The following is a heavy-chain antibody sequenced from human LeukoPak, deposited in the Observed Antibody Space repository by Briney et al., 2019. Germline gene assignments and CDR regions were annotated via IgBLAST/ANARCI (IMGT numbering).Heavy chain of an antibody. Sequence: VGSLRLSCVASGFTFSDYTMSWVRQAAGKGLEWVSSISARGGNTYYADSVKGRFTISRDNSKNTMYVQMNNLRVEDTAVYFCAKRDCSSTSCLTSPENYWGQGTLVTVSS. V-gene: IGHV3-23*01. CDR3: AKRDCSSTSCLTSPENY. CDR2: ISARGGNT. CDR1: GFTFSDYT. J-gene: IGHJ4*02. D-gene: IGHD2-2*01.